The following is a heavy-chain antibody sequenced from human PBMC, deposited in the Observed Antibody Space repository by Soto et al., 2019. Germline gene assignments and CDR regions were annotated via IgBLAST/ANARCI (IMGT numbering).Heavy chain of an antibody. CDR3: ARDRGGYGPPDV. D-gene: IGHD3-10*01. Sequence: QVPLVESGGGLVKPGGSLRLSCAASGFSFSDSYMSCVRQAPGKGLEWVAYISGSSCYTGYADSVKGRFTISRDNAKNSLYLQMNRLRVEDTAVYYCARDRGGYGPPDVWGQGTTVTVSS. J-gene: IGHJ6*02. CDR1: GFSFSDSY. V-gene: IGHV3-11*06. CDR2: ISGSSCYT.